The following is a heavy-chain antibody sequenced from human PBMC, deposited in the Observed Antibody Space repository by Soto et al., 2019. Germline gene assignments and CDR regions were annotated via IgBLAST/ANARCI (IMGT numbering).Heavy chain of an antibody. D-gene: IGHD6-6*01. Sequence: QVQLVQSGAEVKKPGSSVKVSCKASGGTFSSYAISWVRQAPGQGLEWMGGIIPIFGTANYAQKFQGRVTITADESTSTAYMELSSLRSEDTAVYYCANQGGDSSSSRGDAFDIWGQGTMVTVSS. CDR1: GGTFSSYA. CDR3: ANQGGDSSSSRGDAFDI. J-gene: IGHJ3*02. V-gene: IGHV1-69*01. CDR2: IIPIFGTA.